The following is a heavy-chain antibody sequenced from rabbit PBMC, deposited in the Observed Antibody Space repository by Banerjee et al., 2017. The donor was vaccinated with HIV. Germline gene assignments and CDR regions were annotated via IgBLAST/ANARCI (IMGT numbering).Heavy chain of an antibody. CDR3: ARDLAGVIGWNFDL. CDR2: IYAGSSGNT. CDR1: GFDFSGNA. D-gene: IGHD4-1*01. Sequence: QSLEESGGDLVKPEGSLTLTCKASGFDFSGNALCWFRQAPGKGPEWIGTIYAGSSGNTVYATWAKGRFTISRTSSTTVALQMTSLTAADTATYFCARDLAGVIGWNFDLWGPGT. V-gene: IGHV1S40*01. J-gene: IGHJ4*01.